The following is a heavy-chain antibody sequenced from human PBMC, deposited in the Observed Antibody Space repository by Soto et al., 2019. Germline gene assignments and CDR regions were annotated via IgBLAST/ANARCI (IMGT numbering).Heavy chain of an antibody. CDR2: IYSGGST. CDR1: GFTVSSNY. D-gene: IGHD3-10*01. Sequence: GGSLRLSCAASGFTVSSNYMSWVRQAPGKGLEWVSVIYSGGSTYYADSVKGRFTISRDSSKNTLYLQMNSLRAEDTAVYYCARDWSVRGIPLHYYYMDVWGKGTTVTVSS. J-gene: IGHJ6*03. V-gene: IGHV3-66*01. CDR3: ARDWSVRGIPLHYYYMDV.